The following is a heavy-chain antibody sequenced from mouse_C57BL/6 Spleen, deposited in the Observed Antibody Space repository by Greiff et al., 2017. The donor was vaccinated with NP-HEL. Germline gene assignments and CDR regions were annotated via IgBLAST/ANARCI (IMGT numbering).Heavy chain of an antibody. J-gene: IGHJ4*01. CDR2: ISDGGSYT. CDR1: GFTFSSYA. V-gene: IGHV5-4*01. Sequence: EVHLVESGGGLVKPGGSLKLSCAASGFTFSSYAMSWVRQTPEKRLEWVATISDGGSYTYYPDNVKGRFTISRDNAKNNLYLQMSHLKSEDTAMYYCARLRSIYYAMDYWGQGTSVTVSS. D-gene: IGHD1-1*01. CDR3: ARLRSIYYAMDY.